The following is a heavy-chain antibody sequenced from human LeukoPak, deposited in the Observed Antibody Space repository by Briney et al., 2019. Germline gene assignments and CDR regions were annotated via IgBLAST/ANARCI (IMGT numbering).Heavy chain of an antibody. D-gene: IGHD3-22*01. CDR1: GYTFTSYY. V-gene: IGHV1-46*01. J-gene: IGHJ4*02. CDR3: ARGGFAGFLPDSSGYYYSG. Sequence: GASVKVSCKASGYTFTSYYMHWVRQAPGQGLEWMGIINPSGGSTSYAQEFQGRVTMTRDTSTSTVYMELSSLRSEDTAVYYCARGGFAGFLPDSSGYYYSGWGQGTLVTVSS. CDR2: INPSGGST.